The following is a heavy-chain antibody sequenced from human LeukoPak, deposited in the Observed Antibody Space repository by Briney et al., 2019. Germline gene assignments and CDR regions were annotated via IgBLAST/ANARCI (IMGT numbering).Heavy chain of an antibody. V-gene: IGHV3-13*01. CDR1: GFTFSSYD. J-gene: IGHJ6*02. CDR3: ARALSRTLVGVKYYYYYYGMDV. Sequence: PGGSLRLSCAASGFTFSSYDMHWVRQATGKGLEWVSAIGTAGDTYYPGSVKGRFTISRENAKNSLYLQMNSLRAGDTAVYYCARALSRTLVGVKYYYYYYGMDVWGQGTTVTVSS. D-gene: IGHD1-26*01. CDR2: IGTAGDT.